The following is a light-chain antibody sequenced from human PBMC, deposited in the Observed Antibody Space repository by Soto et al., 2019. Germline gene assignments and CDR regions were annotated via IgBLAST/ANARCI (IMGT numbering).Light chain of an antibody. J-gene: IGKJ2*01. CDR2: AAS. CDR1: QSISSY. Sequence: DIQMTQSPSSLSASVGDRVTITCRASQSISSYLNWYQQKPGKAPKLLIYAASSLQSGVPSRFSGSGSGTDFTLTISSRQPEDFATYYCQQSYSTPHFGQGTKLEIK. CDR3: QQSYSTPH. V-gene: IGKV1-39*01.